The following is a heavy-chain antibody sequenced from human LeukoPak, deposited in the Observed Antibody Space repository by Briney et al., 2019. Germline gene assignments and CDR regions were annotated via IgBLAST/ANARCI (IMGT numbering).Heavy chain of an antibody. Sequence: GESLNISFKGSGYNFHTYWIAWVRQLPGKGLEGVGIIYPGDSYTRYRPSFQGQVTISADKSTSTAYLQWRSLKASDTAMYYCARQSRDGAFDIWGQGTMVTVSS. CDR1: GYNFHTYW. CDR3: ARQSRDGAFDI. V-gene: IGHV5-51*01. J-gene: IGHJ3*02. D-gene: IGHD2-21*01. CDR2: IYPGDSYT.